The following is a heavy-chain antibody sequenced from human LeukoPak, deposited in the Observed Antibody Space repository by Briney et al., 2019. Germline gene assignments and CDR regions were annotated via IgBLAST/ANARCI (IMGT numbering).Heavy chain of an antibody. J-gene: IGHJ4*02. CDR1: GFTFSSYG. V-gene: IGHV3-33*01. CDR2: IWYDGSNK. D-gene: IGHD3-22*01. Sequence: GGSLRLSRAASGFTFSSYGMHWVRQAPGKGLEWVAVIWYDGSNKYYADSVKGRFTISRDNSKNTLYLQMNSLRAEDTAVYYCARADYDGDYCFDYWGQGTLVTVSS. CDR3: ARADYDGDYCFDY.